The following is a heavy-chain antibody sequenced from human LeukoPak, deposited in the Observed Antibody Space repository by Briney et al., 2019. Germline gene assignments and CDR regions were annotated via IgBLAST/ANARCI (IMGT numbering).Heavy chain of an antibody. V-gene: IGHV3-53*01. D-gene: IGHD2-21*01. Sequence: PGGSLRLSCAASGFSVSSSYMYWVRQAPGKGLEWVSFFYRGDNTYYAESVRGRFTISRDNSKNTLYLLMNSLIPEDTAVYYCAREVVSIPSYFDSWGQGTLVTVSS. CDR2: FYRGDNT. CDR3: AREVVSIPSYFDS. J-gene: IGHJ4*02. CDR1: GFSVSSSY.